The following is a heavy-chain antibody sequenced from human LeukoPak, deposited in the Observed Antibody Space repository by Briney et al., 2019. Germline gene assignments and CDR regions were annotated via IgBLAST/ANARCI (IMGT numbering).Heavy chain of an antibody. CDR1: GFTFSSYA. CDR2: IYSGGNT. J-gene: IGHJ4*02. V-gene: IGHV3-53*04. Sequence: GGSLRLSCAASGFTFSSYAMSWVRQAPGKGLEWVSVIYSGGNTYYADSVKGRFTISRHNSKNTLYLQMNSLRAEDTAVYYCAGYYYDSSGYYHFDYWGQGTLVTVSS. CDR3: AGYYYDSSGYYHFDY. D-gene: IGHD3-22*01.